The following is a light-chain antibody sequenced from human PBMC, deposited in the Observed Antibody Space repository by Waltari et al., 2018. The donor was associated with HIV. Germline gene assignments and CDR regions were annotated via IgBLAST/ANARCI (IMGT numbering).Light chain of an antibody. V-gene: IGLV2-14*01. CDR3: SSYTSSSTLV. J-gene: IGLJ1*01. Sequence: QSALTQPASVSGSPGQSLTISCTATSRDAGGYNYVSWYQQHPGKAPKLMIYEVITQPSGVSNRFSGSKSGNTASPTISGLQAEEEADYYCSSYTSSSTLVFGTGTKVTVL. CDR1: SRDAGGYNY. CDR2: EVI.